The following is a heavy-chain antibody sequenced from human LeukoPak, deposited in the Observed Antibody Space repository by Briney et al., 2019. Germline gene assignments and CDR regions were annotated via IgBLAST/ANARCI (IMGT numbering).Heavy chain of an antibody. J-gene: IGHJ2*01. CDR3: ARPYCSGGDCLRYFDL. D-gene: IGHD2-15*01. Sequence: ASVKVSCKASGYTFTSYDISWVRQATGQGLEWMGWMNPISGNTGYAQKFQGRVTMARSTSISTAYMELSSLRSEDTAAYYCARPYCSGGDCLRYFDLWGRGTLITVSS. CDR2: MNPISGNT. CDR1: GYTFTSYD. V-gene: IGHV1-8*01.